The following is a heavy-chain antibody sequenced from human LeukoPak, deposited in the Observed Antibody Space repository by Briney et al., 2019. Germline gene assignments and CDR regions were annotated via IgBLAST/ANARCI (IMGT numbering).Heavy chain of an antibody. V-gene: IGHV4-39*01. J-gene: IGHJ6*03. Sequence: KPSETLSLTCTVSGGSISSSSYYWGWIRRPPGKGLEWIGSIYYSGSTYYNPSLKSRVTISVDTSKNQFSLKLSSVTAADTAVYYCARLSGYYGSGSYYRGLYYYYMDVWGKGTTVTVSS. D-gene: IGHD3-10*01. CDR3: ARLSGYYGSGSYYRGLYYYYMDV. CDR1: GGSISSSSYY. CDR2: IYYSGST.